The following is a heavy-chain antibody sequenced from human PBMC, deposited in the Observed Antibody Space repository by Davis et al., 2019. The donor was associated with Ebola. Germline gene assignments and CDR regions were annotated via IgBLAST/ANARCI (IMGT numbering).Heavy chain of an antibody. Sequence: SVPVSCKASVYTFTSYAMHWLRQAPGQRLEWMGWINAGNGNTKYSQKFQGRVTITRDTSASTAYMELSSLRSEDTAVYYCARSVGFLEWLFREFDYWGQGTLVTVSS. CDR3: ARSVGFLEWLFREFDY. J-gene: IGHJ4*02. CDR2: INAGNGNT. CDR1: VYTFTSYA. V-gene: IGHV1-3*01. D-gene: IGHD3-3*01.